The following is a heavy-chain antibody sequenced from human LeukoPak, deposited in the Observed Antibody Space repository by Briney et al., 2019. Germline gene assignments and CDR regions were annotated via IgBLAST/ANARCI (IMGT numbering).Heavy chain of an antibody. CDR2: ISGSGGST. CDR3: AILPWDIVVVPAEKGFDY. V-gene: IGHV3-23*01. CDR1: GFSVSNNY. D-gene: IGHD2-2*01. J-gene: IGHJ4*02. Sequence: GGSLRLSCAVSGFSVSNNYMNWVRQAPGKGLEWVSAISGSGGSTYYADSVKGRFTISRDNSKNTLYLQMNSLRAEDTAVYYCAILPWDIVVVPAEKGFDYWGQGTLVTVSS.